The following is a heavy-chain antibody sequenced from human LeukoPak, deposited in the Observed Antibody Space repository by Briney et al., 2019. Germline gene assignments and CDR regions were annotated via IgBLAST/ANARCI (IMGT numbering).Heavy chain of an antibody. Sequence: ASVKVSCKASGYTFTSYGISWVRQAPGQGLEWMGWISAYNGNTNYAQKLQGRVTMTTDTSTSTAYMELRSLRSDDTAVYYCARDHLPKKYYYGSGSYKSSPHPYYYYYGMDVWGQGTTVTVSS. D-gene: IGHD3-10*01. J-gene: IGHJ6*02. CDR1: GYTFTSYG. V-gene: IGHV1-18*01. CDR3: ARDHLPKKYYYGSGSYKSSPHPYYYYYGMDV. CDR2: ISAYNGNT.